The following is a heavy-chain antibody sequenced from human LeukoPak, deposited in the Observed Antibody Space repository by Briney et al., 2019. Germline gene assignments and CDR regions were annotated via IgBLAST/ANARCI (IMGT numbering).Heavy chain of an antibody. CDR2: ISSSSTTK. J-gene: IGHJ5*02. V-gene: IGHV3-48*01. CDR1: GFTFSAYS. CDR3: ARAGDTTLFDP. D-gene: IGHD2-21*01. Sequence: PGGSLRLSCAASGFTFSAYSMNWVRQAPGKGLEWVSYISSSSTTKYYADSVKGRFTISRDQAKNSLYLQMNSLRAEDTAVYYCARAGDTTLFDPWGQGTLVTVSS.